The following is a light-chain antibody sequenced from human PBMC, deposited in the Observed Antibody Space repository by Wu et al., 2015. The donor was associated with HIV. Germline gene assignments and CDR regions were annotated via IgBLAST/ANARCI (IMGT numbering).Light chain of an antibody. CDR2: GAS. J-gene: IGKJ4*01. V-gene: IGKV3-20*01. CDR3: QQYGSSPLT. CDR1: QSVSGSY. Sequence: EIVLTQSPGTLSLSPGGRATLSCRASQSVSGSYLAWYQQKPGQAPRLLIYGASGRATAIPDRFSGSGSGTDFTLTISRLEPEDFAVYYCQQYGSSPLTFGGGTKVEIK.